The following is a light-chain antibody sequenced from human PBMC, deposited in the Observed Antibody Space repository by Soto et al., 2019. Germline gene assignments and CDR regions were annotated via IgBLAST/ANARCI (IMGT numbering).Light chain of an antibody. CDR3: AAWDDSVNGHLV. V-gene: IGLV1-40*01. J-gene: IGLJ3*02. Sequence: QSALTQPPSVSGAPGQRVTISCTGSSSNIGAGYDVHWYQQLPGTAPKLLIYGDNWRPSGVPDRFSGSKSGTSASLAISGLQPEDEADYFCAAWDDSVNGHLVFGGGTKVTVL. CDR1: SSNIGAGYD. CDR2: GDN.